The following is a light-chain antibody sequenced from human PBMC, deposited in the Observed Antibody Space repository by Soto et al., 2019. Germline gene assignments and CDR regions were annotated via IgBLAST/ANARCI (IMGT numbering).Light chain of an antibody. CDR3: ASFRSGTTLV. J-gene: IGLJ1*01. CDR2: EVN. Sequence: QSVLTQPASVSGSPGQSVTISCTGPRSDIGDYNFISWYQHSPGKAPRLLIYEVNNRPSGVSKRFSGSKAGNTASLTISGLLDDDEADYFCASFRSGTTLVLGSGTKVTVL. CDR1: RSDIGDYNF. V-gene: IGLV2-14*01.